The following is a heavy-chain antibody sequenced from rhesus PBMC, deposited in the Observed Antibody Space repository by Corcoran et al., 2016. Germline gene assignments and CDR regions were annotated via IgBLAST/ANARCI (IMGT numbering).Heavy chain of an antibody. CDR2: IDGNIAGT. Sequence: QLQLQESGPELVKPSETLSLTCAISGGSITGYYWSWIRQPPGKGLEWIGNIDGNIAGTNYNPSLKSRVTISKDTSKNQLSLKVNSVTAADTAVYYCARRESYSSWSGSIDYWGQGVLVTVFS. CDR1: GGSITGYY. J-gene: IGHJ4*01. CDR3: ARRESYSSWSGSIDY. D-gene: IGHD6-13*01. V-gene: IGHV4-81*01.